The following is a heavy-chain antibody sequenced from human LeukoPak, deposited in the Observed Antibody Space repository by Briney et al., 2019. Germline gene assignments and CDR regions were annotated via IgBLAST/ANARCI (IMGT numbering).Heavy chain of an antibody. CDR3: ARVLSAVTPTFDY. Sequence: ASVKVSCKASGYSFTHHNVHWVRQAPGQALEWMGWIKPNNGDTKFSQKFQDRVTLTSDTSIDTAYMEMSGLTSDDTAIYYCARVLSAVTPTFDYWGQGTLVTVSS. CDR2: IKPNNGDT. V-gene: IGHV1-2*02. CDR1: GYSFTHHN. D-gene: IGHD4-17*01. J-gene: IGHJ4*02.